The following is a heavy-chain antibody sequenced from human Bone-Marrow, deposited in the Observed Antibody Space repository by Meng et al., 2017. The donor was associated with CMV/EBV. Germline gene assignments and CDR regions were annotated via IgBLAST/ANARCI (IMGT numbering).Heavy chain of an antibody. J-gene: IGHJ5*02. D-gene: IGHD2/OR15-2a*01. CDR2: IWYDGSNK. CDR3: AKDSIGWFDP. Sequence: LSCAASGFTFSRYGMHWVRQAPGKGLEWVAVIWYDGSNKYYADSVKGRFTISRDNSKNTLYLQMNSLRAEDTAVYYCAKDSIGWFDPWGQGTLVTVSS. CDR1: GFTFSRYG. V-gene: IGHV3-33*06.